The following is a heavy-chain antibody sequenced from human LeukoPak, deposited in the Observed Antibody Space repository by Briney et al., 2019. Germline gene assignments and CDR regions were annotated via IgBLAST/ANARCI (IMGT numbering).Heavy chain of an antibody. D-gene: IGHD1-26*01. J-gene: IGHJ4*02. CDR2: ISGLGGGT. V-gene: IGHV3-23*01. CDR3: AKNAEWELPEYYFDY. CDR1: GFTFSTYA. Sequence: TGGSLRLSCAASGFTFSTYAMSWVRQAPGKGLEWVSTISGLGGGTYYADSVKGRFTISRVNSKNTLYPQMNSLRAEDTAIYYCAKNAEWELPEYYFDYWGQGTLVTVPS.